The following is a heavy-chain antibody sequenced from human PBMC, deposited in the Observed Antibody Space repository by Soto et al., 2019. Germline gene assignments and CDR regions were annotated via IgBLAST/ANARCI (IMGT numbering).Heavy chain of an antibody. CDR1: GFTFSDYY. CDR3: ARDRGYSYGSPFDY. J-gene: IGHJ4*02. CDR2: ISSSGSTI. V-gene: IGHV3-11*01. Sequence: GGSLRLSFAGSGFTFSDYYMSWIRQAPGKGLEWVSYISSSGSTIYYADSVKGRFTISRDNAKNSLYLQMNSRRAEDTAVYYCARDRGYSYGSPFDYWGQGTLVTVSS. D-gene: IGHD5-18*01.